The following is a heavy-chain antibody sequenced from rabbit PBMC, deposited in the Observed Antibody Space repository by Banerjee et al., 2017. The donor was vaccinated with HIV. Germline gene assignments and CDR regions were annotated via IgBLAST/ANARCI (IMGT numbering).Heavy chain of an antibody. V-gene: IGHV1S7*01. CDR1: GFSLSSHA. CDR2: IYVGSGGT. CDR3: ARDDGGYADYAYGTNGMDL. Sequence: QSLEESGGDLVKPGASLTLTCTASGFSLSSHAMNWVRQAPGQGLEWIGIIYVGSGGTDYASWVNGRFTISSHNAQNTLYLQLNSLTAADTATYFCARDDGGYADYAYGTNGMDLRGPGTLVTVS. J-gene: IGHJ6*01. D-gene: IGHD6-1*01.